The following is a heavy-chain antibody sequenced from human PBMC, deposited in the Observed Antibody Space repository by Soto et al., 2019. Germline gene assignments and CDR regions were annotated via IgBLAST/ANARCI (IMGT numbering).Heavy chain of an antibody. D-gene: IGHD5-18*01. CDR1: GFTFSSYA. CDR3: AKSTRSAMVYFDY. Sequence: GSLRLSCAASGFTFSSYAMSWVRQSAGKGLEWVSAISGSGGSTYYADSVKGRFTISRDNSKNTLYLQMNSLRAEDTAVYYCAKSTRSAMVYFDYWGQGTLVTVSS. J-gene: IGHJ4*02. V-gene: IGHV3-23*01. CDR2: ISGSGGST.